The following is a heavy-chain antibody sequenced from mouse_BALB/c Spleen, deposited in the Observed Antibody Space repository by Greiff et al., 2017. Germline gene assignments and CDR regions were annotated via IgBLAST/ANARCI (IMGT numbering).Heavy chain of an antibody. D-gene: IGHD1-1*01. Sequence: VHVKQSGPDLVKPGASVKISCKASGYSFTGYYMHWVKQSHGKSLEWIGRVNPNNGGTSYNQKFKGKAILTVDKSSSTAYMELRSLTSEDSAVYYCNYYGSSYDYFDYWGQGTTLTVSS. V-gene: IGHV1-26*01. CDR3: NYYGSSYDYFDY. CDR1: GYSFTGYY. CDR2: VNPNNGGT. J-gene: IGHJ2*01.